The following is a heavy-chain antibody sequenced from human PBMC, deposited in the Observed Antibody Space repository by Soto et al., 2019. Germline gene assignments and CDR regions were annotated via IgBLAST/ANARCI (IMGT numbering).Heavy chain of an antibody. J-gene: IGHJ4*02. D-gene: IGHD3-22*01. CDR3: ARIKYYDSSGYPPDFDY. CDR1: GYTFTSYG. Sequence: QVQLVQSGAEVKKPGASVKVYCKASGYTFTSYGISWVRQAPGQGLEWMGWISAYNGNTNYAQKIQGRVTMTTDTSTSTAYMELRSLRSDDTAVYYCARIKYYDSSGYPPDFDYWGQGTMVTVSS. CDR2: ISAYNGNT. V-gene: IGHV1-18*04.